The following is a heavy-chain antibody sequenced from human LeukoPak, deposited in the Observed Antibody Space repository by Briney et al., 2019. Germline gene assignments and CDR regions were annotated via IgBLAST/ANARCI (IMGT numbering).Heavy chain of an antibody. J-gene: IGHJ6*01. D-gene: IGHD1-20*01. CDR1: GDSISGYY. CDR3: ARILTGMGPTMDV. Sequence: SATLSLTCTVSGDSISGYYWSWIRQPPGKGLEWIAYIYYSGLANYNPSLKSRLIISVDSSKNQFSLKLTSVTAADTAIYYCARILTGMGPTMDVWGQGTTVTVSS. CDR2: IYYSGLA. V-gene: IGHV4-59*01.